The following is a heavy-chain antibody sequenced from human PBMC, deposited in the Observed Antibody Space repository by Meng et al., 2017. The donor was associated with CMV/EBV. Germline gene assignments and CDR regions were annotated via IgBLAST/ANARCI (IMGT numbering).Heavy chain of an antibody. CDR3: AKDYWLGWYAEYYFDY. J-gene: IGHJ4*02. CDR2: ISSSGSTI. D-gene: IGHD6-19*01. CDR1: GFTFSSYE. Sequence: GESLKISCAASGFTFSSYEMNWVRQAPGKGLEWVSYISSSGSTIYYADSVKGRFTISRDNAKNSLYLQMNSLRAEDTAVYYCAKDYWLGWYAEYYFDYWGQGTLVTVSS. V-gene: IGHV3-48*03.